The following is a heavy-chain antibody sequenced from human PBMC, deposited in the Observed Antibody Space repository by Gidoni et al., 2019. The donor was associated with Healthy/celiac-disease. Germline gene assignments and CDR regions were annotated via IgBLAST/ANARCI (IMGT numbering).Heavy chain of an antibody. CDR1: GGSIRRGYYY. J-gene: IGHJ3*02. Sequence: QVQLQESGPGLVKPSPPLSLTCTVSGGSIRRGYYYWSWIRQPPGKGLEWIGYIYYSGSTYYNPSLKSRVTISVDTSKNQFSLKLSSVTAADTAVYYCARELGYCSSTSCYPHAFDIWGQGTMVTVSS. V-gene: IGHV4-30-4*01. CDR3: ARELGYCSSTSCYPHAFDI. D-gene: IGHD2-2*01. CDR2: IYYSGST.